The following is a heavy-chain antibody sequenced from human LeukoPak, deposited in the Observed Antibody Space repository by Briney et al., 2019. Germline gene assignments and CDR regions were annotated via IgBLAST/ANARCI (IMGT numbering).Heavy chain of an antibody. V-gene: IGHV1-2*06. Sequence: ASAKVSCKASGYTFTGYYMHWVRQAPGQGLEWMGRINPNSGGTNYAQKFQGRVTMTRDTSISTAYMELTRLRPDDTAVYYCAREKYDGKSWDSWGQGTLVTVSS. CDR1: GYTFTGYY. J-gene: IGHJ4*02. D-gene: IGHD4-23*01. CDR3: AREKYDGKSWDS. CDR2: INPNSGGT.